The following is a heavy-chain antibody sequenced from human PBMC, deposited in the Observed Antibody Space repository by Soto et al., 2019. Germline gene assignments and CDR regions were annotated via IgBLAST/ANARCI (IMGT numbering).Heavy chain of an antibody. CDR3: VAELDFGKLSVV. CDR1: GDTFKNSV. Sequence: QVQLVQSGVEVKKPGSSVRVSCKASGDTFKNSVISWVRQAPGQGLEWMGGTIPLFGTTDYAQKFKARLTITTDESTTTAYMEVSRLTSEDTAVYYCVAELDFGKLSVVWGQGTTVIVSS. J-gene: IGHJ6*02. V-gene: IGHV1-69*01. CDR2: TIPLFGTT. D-gene: IGHD3-10*01.